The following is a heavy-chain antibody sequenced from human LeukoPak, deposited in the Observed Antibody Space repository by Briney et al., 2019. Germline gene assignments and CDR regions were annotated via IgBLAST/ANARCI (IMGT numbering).Heavy chain of an antibody. CDR2: IFYSGIT. CDR3: ARAETLAAIYFDF. Sequence: SETLSLTCSVSGGSISPYYWSWIRQPPGKGLEWIGYIFYSGITTYNPSIKSRVTISLDSSKNQFFLRLTSVTAADTAMYYCARAETLAAIYFDFWGQGSLVTVSS. CDR1: GGSISPYY. D-gene: IGHD6-25*01. V-gene: IGHV4-59*01. J-gene: IGHJ4*02.